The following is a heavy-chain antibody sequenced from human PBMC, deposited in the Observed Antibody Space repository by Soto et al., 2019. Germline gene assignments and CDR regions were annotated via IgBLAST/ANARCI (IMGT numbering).Heavy chain of an antibody. Sequence: EVQLVESGGGLVQPGGSLRLSCAASEFTFCNYWMYWVRQAPGKGLVWVSRIKSDGSSTSYADSVEGRFTISRDNAKNTLYLQMSSLSGEDTAVYYCARSPGSGWYYFDYWGQGALVTVSS. D-gene: IGHD6-19*01. CDR3: ARSPGSGWYYFDY. CDR1: EFTFCNYW. CDR2: IKSDGSST. V-gene: IGHV3-74*01. J-gene: IGHJ4*02.